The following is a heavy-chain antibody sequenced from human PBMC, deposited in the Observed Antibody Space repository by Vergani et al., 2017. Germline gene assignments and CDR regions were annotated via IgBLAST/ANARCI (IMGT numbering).Heavy chain of an antibody. CDR2: IDWDDDI. V-gene: IGHV2-70*15. CDR3: ARIPGYSYGYDY. D-gene: IGHD5-18*01. CDR1: GFSLSTSGMC. J-gene: IGHJ4*02. Sequence: QVTLRESGPALVKPTQTLTLTCTFSGFSLSTSGMCVSWIRQPPGKALEWLARIDWDDDIYYSTSLKTRLTISKDTSKNQVVLTMTNMDPVDTATYYCARIPGYSYGYDYWGQGTLVTVSS.